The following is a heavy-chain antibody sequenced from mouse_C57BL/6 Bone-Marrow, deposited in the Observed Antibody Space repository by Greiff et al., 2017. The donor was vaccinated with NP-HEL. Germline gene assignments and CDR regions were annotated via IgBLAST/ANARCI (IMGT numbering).Heavy chain of an antibody. Sequence: VQLKQSGPELVKPGASVKISCKASGYSFTDYNMTWVKQSNGKSLEWIGVLNPNYGTTSYNQKFKGKATLTVDQSSSTAYMQLNSLTSEDSAVYYCARSGDRDYDAYFDYWGQGTTLTVSS. J-gene: IGHJ2*01. CDR3: ARSGDRDYDAYFDY. D-gene: IGHD2-4*01. CDR2: LNPNYGTT. V-gene: IGHV1-39*01. CDR1: GYSFTDYN.